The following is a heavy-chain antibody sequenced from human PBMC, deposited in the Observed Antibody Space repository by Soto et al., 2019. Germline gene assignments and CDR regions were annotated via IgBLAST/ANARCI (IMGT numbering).Heavy chain of an antibody. CDR2: INPDGSEK. Sequence: EVLLVESGGDLVQPGWSLRLSCAASGFIFSNVCMTWVRQAPGKGLDCLACINPDGSEKYYVGSVKGRFTVSRDNARNSLYLHMNSLRADDTAVYYCTRDLNWAAHWGQGTLVTVSS. D-gene: IGHD7-27*01. CDR1: GFIFSNVC. CDR3: TRDLNWAAH. J-gene: IGHJ4*02. V-gene: IGHV3-7*01.